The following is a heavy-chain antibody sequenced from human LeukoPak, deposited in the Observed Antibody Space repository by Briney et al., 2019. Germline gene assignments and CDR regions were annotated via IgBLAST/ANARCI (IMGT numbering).Heavy chain of an antibody. Sequence: TGRSLRLSCAASGFTFDDYAMHWVRQAPGKGLEWVSGISWNSGNIDYADSVKGRFTISRDNAKNSLYLQMNSLRAEDMALYYCAKASGSYYYYYIDVWGKGTTVTVSS. V-gene: IGHV3-9*03. CDR2: ISWNSGNI. J-gene: IGHJ6*03. CDR3: AKASGSYYYYYIDV. CDR1: GFTFDDYA. D-gene: IGHD3-10*01.